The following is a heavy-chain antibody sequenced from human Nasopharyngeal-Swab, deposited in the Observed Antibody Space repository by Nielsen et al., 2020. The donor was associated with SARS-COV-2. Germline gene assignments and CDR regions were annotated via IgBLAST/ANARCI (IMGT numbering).Heavy chain of an antibody. Sequence: GGSLRLSCAASGFTFSSYAMHWVRQAPGKRLEWVAVISYDGSKKYYADSVKGRFTISRDNSKNTPYLQMNSLRAEDTAVYYCARDQGSSWYTYYYYYGMDVWGQGTTVTVSS. CDR1: GFTFSSYA. J-gene: IGHJ6*02. V-gene: IGHV3-30-3*01. D-gene: IGHD6-13*01. CDR2: ISYDGSKK. CDR3: ARDQGSSWYTYYYYYGMDV.